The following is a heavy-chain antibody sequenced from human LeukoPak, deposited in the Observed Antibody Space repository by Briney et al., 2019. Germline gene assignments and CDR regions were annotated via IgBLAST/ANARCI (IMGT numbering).Heavy chain of an antibody. CDR3: AKDSDFAGFRPAYYFDC. V-gene: IGHV3-30*02. CDR2: IRFDGNT. J-gene: IGHJ4*02. CDR1: GFTFSSYG. D-gene: IGHD2-21*02. Sequence: GGSLRLSCAASGFTFSSYGMRWVRQAPGKGLEWVTFIRFDGNTYYADSVKGRFTVSRDNSKDPLYLRMNSLRVEDTAVYFCAKDSDFAGFRPAYYFDCGGREPWSLSPQ.